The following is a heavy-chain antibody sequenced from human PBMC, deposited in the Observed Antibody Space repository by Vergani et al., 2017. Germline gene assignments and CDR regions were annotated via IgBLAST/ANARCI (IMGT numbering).Heavy chain of an antibody. CDR1: GYTFTDYY. D-gene: IGHD2-15*01. CDR2: ISPNSGGT. CDR3: ARGDXCSGGTCYLRAFDY. Sequence: QVQLVQSGADVKKPGASVEVSCKASGYTFTDYYMHWVRQAPGQGLEWMGWISPNSGGTNYAHKFQGRVTMTRDTSISTAYMELNRLRSDDTAVYYCARGDXCSGGTCYLRAFDYWGQGTLVTVSS. J-gene: IGHJ4*02. V-gene: IGHV1-2*07.